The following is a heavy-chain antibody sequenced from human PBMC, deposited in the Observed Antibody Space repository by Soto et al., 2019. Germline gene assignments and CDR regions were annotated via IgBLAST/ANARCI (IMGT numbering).Heavy chain of an antibody. V-gene: IGHV3-33*01. D-gene: IGHD6-13*01. CDR1: GFSFSSYG. CDR2: IWHDGSKT. Sequence: QVRLVESGGGVVQPGRSLRLSCAASGFSFSSYGMHWVRQAPGKGLEWVAGIWHDGSKTYYADSVKVRLIISRDNSKNTLYLQINSLRAEDRGVYFCARGSIVAAEYGMDVWGHGTTVTVS. CDR3: ARGSIVAAEYGMDV. J-gene: IGHJ6*02.